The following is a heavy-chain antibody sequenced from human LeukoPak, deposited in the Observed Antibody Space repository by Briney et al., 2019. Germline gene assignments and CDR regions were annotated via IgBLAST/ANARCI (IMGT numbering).Heavy chain of an antibody. J-gene: IGHJ4*02. CDR1: GFTFSSNY. D-gene: IGHD3-22*01. CDR3: AGLPAYYYDTSGFYFDY. Sequence: PGGSLRLSCAASGFTFSSNYMSWVRQAPGKGLEWVSVIYSGGSRYYADSVKGRFTISRDNSKNTLYLQMNSLRAEDTAVYYCAGLPAYYYDTSGFYFDYWGQGTLVTVSS. V-gene: IGHV3-66*04. CDR2: IYSGGSR.